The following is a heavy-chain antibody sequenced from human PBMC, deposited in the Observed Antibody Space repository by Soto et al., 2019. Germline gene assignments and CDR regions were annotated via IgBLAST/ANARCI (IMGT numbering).Heavy chain of an antibody. CDR3: AKEITVAGDFDY. CDR2: ISYDGSNE. Sequence: LRLSCVASGFTFSNYGIHRVRQAPGKGLEWVAVISYDGSNEYYADSVKGRFTISRDNSKNTLYLQMDSLRPEDTAVYYCAKEITVAGDFDYWGHGTLVTVSS. D-gene: IGHD6-19*01. CDR1: GFTFSNYG. J-gene: IGHJ4*01. V-gene: IGHV3-30*18.